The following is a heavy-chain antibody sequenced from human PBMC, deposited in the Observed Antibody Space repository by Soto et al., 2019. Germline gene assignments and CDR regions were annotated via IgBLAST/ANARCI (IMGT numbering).Heavy chain of an antibody. J-gene: IGHJ6*04. D-gene: IGHD3-16*01. CDR3: AMVDLYVPPPPQDV. CDR2: ISPYTGNT. V-gene: IGHV1-18*01. Sequence: QVQLEQSGDEVKKPGASVKVSCKASGYIFVNYGIAWVRQAPGQGLEWLGWISPYTGNTYYATKVQGRLTLTTDTSPSTAFMDVGSLTPAHPAVYYCAMVDLYVPPPPQDVWGKGPTVTVSS. CDR1: GYIFVNYG.